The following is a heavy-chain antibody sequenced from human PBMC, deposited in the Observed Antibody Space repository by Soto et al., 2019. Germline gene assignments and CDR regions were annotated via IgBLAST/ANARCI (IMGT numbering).Heavy chain of an antibody. Sequence: QVQLVQSGAEVKKPGSSVKVSCKASGGTFSSYTISWVRQAPGQGLEWTGRIIPILGIANYAQKFQGRVTITADKSTSTAYMELSSLRSEDTAVYYCARGGDSGYDWDFDYWGQGTLVTVSS. CDR2: IIPILGIA. J-gene: IGHJ4*02. D-gene: IGHD5-12*01. V-gene: IGHV1-69*02. CDR3: ARGGDSGYDWDFDY. CDR1: GGTFSSYT.